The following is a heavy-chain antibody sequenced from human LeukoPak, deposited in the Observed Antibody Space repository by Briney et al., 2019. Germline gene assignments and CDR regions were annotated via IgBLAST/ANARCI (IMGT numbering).Heavy chain of an antibody. Sequence: GGSLRLSCAASGFTFSNNDIHWVRQAPGKGLEWVAFIRYDGINKYYADSVKGRFTISRDNAKNSLYLQMNSMRAEDTAVYYGARLLADGWGGEAFDYWGQGTLVTVSS. J-gene: IGHJ4*02. V-gene: IGHV3-30*02. CDR1: GFTFSNND. CDR3: ARLLADGWGGEAFDY. CDR2: IRYDGINK. D-gene: IGHD3-10*01.